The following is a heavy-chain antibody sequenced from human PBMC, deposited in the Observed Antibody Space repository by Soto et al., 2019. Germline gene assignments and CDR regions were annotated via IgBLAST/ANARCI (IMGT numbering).Heavy chain of an antibody. CDR3: AHGLRFLEHRAFDY. CDR1: GFSLSTSGVG. J-gene: IGHJ4*02. Sequence: SGPNAGEPTQTLTLTCTFSGFSLSTSGVGVGWIRQPPGKALEWLALIYWNDDKRYSPSLKSRLTITKDTSKNQVVLTMTNMDPVDTATYYCAHGLRFLEHRAFDYWGQGTLVTVSS. V-gene: IGHV2-5*01. D-gene: IGHD3-3*01. CDR2: IYWNDDK.